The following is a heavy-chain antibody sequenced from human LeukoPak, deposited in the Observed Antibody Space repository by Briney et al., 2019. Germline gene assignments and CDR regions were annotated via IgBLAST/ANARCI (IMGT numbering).Heavy chain of an antibody. Sequence: GASVKVSCKASGYTFTGYYMHWVRQAPGQGLEWMGWINPNSGVTHYAENFQGRVTMTRDTSISTAYMELSRLRSDDTAVYYCARNLNFDYWGQGTLVTVSS. CDR2: INPNSGVT. CDR3: ARNLNFDY. CDR1: GYTFTGYY. J-gene: IGHJ4*02. V-gene: IGHV1-2*02.